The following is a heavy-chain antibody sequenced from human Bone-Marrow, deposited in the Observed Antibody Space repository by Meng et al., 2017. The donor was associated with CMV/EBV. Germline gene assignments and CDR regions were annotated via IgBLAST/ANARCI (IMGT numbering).Heavy chain of an antibody. CDR1: GGTFSSYA. CDR3: ASSRRGYSGYDTYYYGMDV. Sequence: SVKVSCKASGGTFSSYAISWVRQAPGQGLEWMGGIIPILGIANYAQKFQGRVTITADKSTSTAYMELSSLRSEDTAVYYCASSRRGYSGYDTYYYGMDVWGQGPTVTVSS. V-gene: IGHV1-69*10. D-gene: IGHD5-12*01. J-gene: IGHJ6*02. CDR2: IIPILGIA.